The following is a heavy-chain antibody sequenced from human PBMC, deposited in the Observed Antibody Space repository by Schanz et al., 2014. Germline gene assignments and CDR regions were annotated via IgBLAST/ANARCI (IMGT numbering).Heavy chain of an antibody. CDR1: GFTLSNSD. D-gene: IGHD2-15*01. V-gene: IGHV3-13*01. Sequence: EVQLVESGGGLVQPGGSLRLSCEASGFTLSNSDMHWVRQGTGKGLEWVSTIGYLGDTYYPDSVKGRFTISRDNSKNILYLQMNSLRAEDTAVYYCAKARRKSNCSGGRCFHYSYYGMDVWGQGTTVTVSS. CDR3: AKARRKSNCSGGRCFHYSYYGMDV. J-gene: IGHJ6*02. CDR2: IGYLGDT.